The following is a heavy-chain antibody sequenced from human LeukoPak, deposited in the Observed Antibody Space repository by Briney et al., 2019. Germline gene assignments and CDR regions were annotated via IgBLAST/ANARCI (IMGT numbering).Heavy chain of an antibody. D-gene: IGHD6-13*01. CDR3: ARARDSSSWYEKENYYMDV. V-gene: IGHV4-39*01. Sequence: SSETLSLTCTVSGGSISSRNYYWGWIRQPPGKGLEGIGNIYYSGSTYYNPSLKSRVTISVDTSRNQFSLKLSSVTAADTAVYYCARARDSSSWYEKENYYMDVWGKGTTVTISS. CDR1: GGSISSRNYY. CDR2: IYYSGST. J-gene: IGHJ6*03.